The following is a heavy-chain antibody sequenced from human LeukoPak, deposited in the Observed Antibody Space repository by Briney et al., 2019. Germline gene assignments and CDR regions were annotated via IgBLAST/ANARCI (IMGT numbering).Heavy chain of an antibody. D-gene: IGHD3-10*01. CDR3: ARDIEYYYGSGSYYDY. CDR2: ISSSGSTI. V-gene: IGHV3-11*01. J-gene: IGHJ4*02. Sequence: GGSLRLSCAASGFTFSDYYMSWIRQAPGKGLEWVSYISSSGSTIYYADSVKGRYTISRDNAKNSLYLQMNSLRAEDTAVYYCARDIEYYYGSGSYYDYWGQGTLVTVSS. CDR1: GFTFSDYY.